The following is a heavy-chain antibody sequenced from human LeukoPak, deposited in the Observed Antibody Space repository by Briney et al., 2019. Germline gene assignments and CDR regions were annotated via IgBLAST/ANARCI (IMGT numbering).Heavy chain of an antibody. V-gene: IGHV3-23*01. CDR3: AKTITHYYYMDV. Sequence: GGSPRLSCAASGFTFTNYVISWVRQAPGKGLQWVSTISVGGGRTHYADSVKGRFTISRDDSKNTLYLQMNSLRAEDTAVYYCAKTITHYYYMDVWGKGTTVTVSS. J-gene: IGHJ6*03. D-gene: IGHD1-14*01. CDR2: ISVGGGRT. CDR1: GFTFTNYV.